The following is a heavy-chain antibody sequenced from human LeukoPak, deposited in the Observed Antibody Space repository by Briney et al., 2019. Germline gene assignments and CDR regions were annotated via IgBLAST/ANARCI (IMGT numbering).Heavy chain of an antibody. CDR2: INDNGGGT. CDR1: GFIFRDVW. D-gene: IGHD6-6*01. CDR3: AKKLGSSPGDFFDY. V-gene: IGHV3-23*01. J-gene: IGHJ4*02. Sequence: GGSLRLSCAGSGFIFRDVWMSWVRQAPGKGLEWVSDINDNGGGTFYADSVKGRFTVSRDNSKNTLYMQMNSLRGGDTAVYYCAKKLGSSPGDFFDYWGQGTLVTVSS.